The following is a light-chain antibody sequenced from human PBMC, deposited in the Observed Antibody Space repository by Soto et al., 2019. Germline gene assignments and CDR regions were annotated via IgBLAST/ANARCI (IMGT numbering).Light chain of an antibody. J-gene: IGKJ2*01. CDR3: QQHTISMYT. V-gene: IGKV3-20*01. Sequence: EIVLTQSPGTLSLSPGETATLSCRASQSVARDLTWYQQKPGQAPRLLISRASTGATGIPDRFSGSGSETDFTLTINRLEPEDSAVYYCQQHTISMYTFGQGTKLEIK. CDR2: RAS. CDR1: QSVARD.